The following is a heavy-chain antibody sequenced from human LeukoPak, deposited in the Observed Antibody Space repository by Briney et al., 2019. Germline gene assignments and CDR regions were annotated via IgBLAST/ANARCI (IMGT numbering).Heavy chain of an antibody. V-gene: IGHV3-30*03. CDR1: GFTFSSYG. J-gene: IGHJ1*01. D-gene: IGHD6-19*01. CDR2: ISYDGSNK. Sequence: GGSLRLSCAASGFTFSSYGMHWVRQAPGKGQEWVAVISYDGSNKYYADSVKGRFTISRDNSKNTLYLQMNSLRAEDTAVYYCARDSATYSSRIEYFQHWGQGTLVTVSS. CDR3: ARDSATYSSRIEYFQH.